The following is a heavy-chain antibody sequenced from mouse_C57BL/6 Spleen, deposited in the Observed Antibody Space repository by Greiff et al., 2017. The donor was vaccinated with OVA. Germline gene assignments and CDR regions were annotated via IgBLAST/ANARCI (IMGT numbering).Heavy chain of an antibody. CDR1: GFTFSDFY. J-gene: IGHJ1*03. Sequence: EVKLVESGGGLVQSGRSLRLSCATSGFTFSDFYMEWVRQAPGKGLEWIAASRNKANDYTTAYSASVKGRFIVSRDTSQSLLYLQMNALRAEDTAIYYCARFYGNYGYFDVWGTGTTVTVSS. CDR2: SRNKANDYTT. D-gene: IGHD2-1*01. CDR3: ARFYGNYGYFDV. V-gene: IGHV7-1*01.